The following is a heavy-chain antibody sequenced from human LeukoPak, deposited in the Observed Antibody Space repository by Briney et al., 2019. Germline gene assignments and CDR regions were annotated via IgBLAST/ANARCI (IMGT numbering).Heavy chain of an antibody. CDR1: GFTFSSYA. J-gene: IGHJ3*02. V-gene: IGHV3-64*01. D-gene: IGHD3-16*02. CDR2: ISSNGGST. Sequence: PGGSLRLSCAASGFTFSSYAMHWVRQAPGKGLEYVSAISSNGGSTYYANSVKGRFTISRDNSKNTLYLQMGSLRAEDMAVYYCARDSSQLPPLYVWGSYRWSAFDIWGQGTMVTVSS. CDR3: ARDSSQLPPLYVWGSYRWSAFDI.